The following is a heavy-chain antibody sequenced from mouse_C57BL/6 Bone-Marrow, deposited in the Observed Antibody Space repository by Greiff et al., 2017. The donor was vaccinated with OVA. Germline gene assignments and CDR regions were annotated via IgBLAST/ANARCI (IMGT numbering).Heavy chain of an antibody. D-gene: IGHD1-1*01. J-gene: IGHJ1*03. CDR2: ISSGGDYI. Sequence: EVKVVESGEGLVKPGGSLKLSCAASGFTFSSYAMSWVRQTPEKRLEWVAYISSGGDYIYYADTVKGRFTISRDNARNTLYLQMSSLKSEDTAMYYCTRDQDYYGSSPWYCDVWGTGTTVTVSS. V-gene: IGHV5-9-1*02. CDR1: GFTFSSYA. CDR3: TRDQDYYGSSPWYCDV.